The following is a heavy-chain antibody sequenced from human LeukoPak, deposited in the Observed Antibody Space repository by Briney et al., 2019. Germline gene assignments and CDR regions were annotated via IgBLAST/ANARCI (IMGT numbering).Heavy chain of an antibody. D-gene: IGHD3-9*01. CDR1: GFTVSSNY. V-gene: IGHV4-59*02. J-gene: IGHJ3*02. CDR2: IYNSGST. Sequence: GSLRLSCAASGFTVSSNYMSWVRQPPGKGLEWIGSIYNSGSTHYNPSHKSRVTISVDTSKNQFSLKLSSVTAADTAVYYCARGATYYDILTGYYNGNDAFDIWGQGTMVTVSS. CDR3: ARGATYYDILTGYYNGNDAFDI.